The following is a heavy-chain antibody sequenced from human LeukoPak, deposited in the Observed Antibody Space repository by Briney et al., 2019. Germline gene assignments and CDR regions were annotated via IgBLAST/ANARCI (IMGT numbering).Heavy chain of an antibody. J-gene: IGHJ4*02. D-gene: IGHD6-13*01. CDR1: GGSISSSVYY. V-gene: IGHV4-39*01. Sequence: PSETLSLTCTVSGGSISSSVYYWGWIRQPPGKGVEWIGSIYDSGNPYYNSSLKSRVTISVDTSKNQFSLKLTSVTAADTAVYYCARLLADNNSRGPFDYWGQGTLVTVSS. CDR2: IYDSGNP. CDR3: ARLLADNNSRGPFDY.